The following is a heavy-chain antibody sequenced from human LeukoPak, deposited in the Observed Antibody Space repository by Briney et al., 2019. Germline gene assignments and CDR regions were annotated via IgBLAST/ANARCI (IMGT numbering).Heavy chain of an antibody. CDR2: IRYDGLKK. V-gene: IGHV3-30*02. D-gene: IGHD2-21*01. CDR1: GFTFSTHD. CDR3: AKDRETFSSYGYFDY. Sequence: GGSLRLSCATSGFTFSTHDMHWVRQAPGEGLEWVAHIRYDGLKKRYADSVRGRVTVSRDNSKNTLYLQMNSLRAEDTAVYYCAKDRETFSSYGYFDYWGQGTLVPVSS. J-gene: IGHJ4*02.